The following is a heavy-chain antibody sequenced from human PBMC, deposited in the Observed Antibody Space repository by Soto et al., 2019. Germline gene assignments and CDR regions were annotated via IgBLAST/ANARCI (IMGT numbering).Heavy chain of an antibody. CDR2: IIPIFGTA. D-gene: IGHD3-3*01. J-gene: IGHJ3*02. V-gene: IGHV1-69*13. Sequence: SVKVSCKASGGTFGSYARSWVRQAPGQGLEWMGGIIPIFGTANYAQKFQGRVTITADESTSTAYMELSSLRSEDTAVYYCARAYDFWSGSYDAFDIWGQGTIVTVSS. CDR3: ARAYDFWSGSYDAFDI. CDR1: GGTFGSYA.